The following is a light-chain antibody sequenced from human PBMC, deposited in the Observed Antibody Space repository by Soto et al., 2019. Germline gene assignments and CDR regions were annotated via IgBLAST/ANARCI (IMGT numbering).Light chain of an antibody. Sequence: DIQMTQSPSPLSASVGDRVTITCRASPSISTWLAWYQQKPGKAPQVLIYQASSLQSGVPSRFSGSGSGTEFTLNISSLQPDDFATYYCQQYYTSSWTFGQGTKVEI. J-gene: IGKJ1*01. CDR2: QAS. CDR1: PSISTW. CDR3: QQYYTSSWT. V-gene: IGKV1-5*03.